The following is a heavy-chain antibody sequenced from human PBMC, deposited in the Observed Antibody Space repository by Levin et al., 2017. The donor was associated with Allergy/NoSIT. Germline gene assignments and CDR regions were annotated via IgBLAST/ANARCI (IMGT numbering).Heavy chain of an antibody. CDR3: AKTRYDILTGYYRLGEIFDY. CDR1: GFTFSSYG. Sequence: GGSLRLSCAASGFTFSSYGMHWVRQAPGKGLEWVAVISYDGSNKYYADSVKGRFTISRDNSKNTLYLQMNSLRAEDTAVYYCAKTRYDILTGYYRLGEIFDYWGQGTLVTVSS. D-gene: IGHD3-9*01. J-gene: IGHJ4*02. V-gene: IGHV3-30*18. CDR2: ISYDGSNK.